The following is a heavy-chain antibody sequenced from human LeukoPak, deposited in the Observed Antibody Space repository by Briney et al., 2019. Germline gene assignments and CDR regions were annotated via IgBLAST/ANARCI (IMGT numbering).Heavy chain of an antibody. CDR1: GFTFSSYG. J-gene: IGHJ6*02. V-gene: IGHV3-33*01. CDR2: IWYDGSNK. D-gene: IGHD2-2*01. CDR3: AREVSVVYYYGMDV. Sequence: GGSLRLSCGASGFTFSSYGMHWVPQAPGKGLECVAVIWYDGSNKYYADSVKGRFTISRDNSKNTLYLQMNSLRAEDTAVYYCAREVSVVYYYGMDVWGQGTTVTVSS.